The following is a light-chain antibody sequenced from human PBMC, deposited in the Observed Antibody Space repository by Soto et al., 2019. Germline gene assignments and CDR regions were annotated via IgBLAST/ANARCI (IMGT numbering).Light chain of an antibody. CDR1: QSISDT. CDR2: GAS. Sequence: EIVMTQYPATLSVAPGGRAALSFRASQSISDTLAWYQQKPGQAPRLLIHGASTRAPGFPARFSGSGSGTDFTLTISSLQSEHFAVYYCQQYDNWPWTFGQGTKVDIK. J-gene: IGKJ1*01. CDR3: QQYDNWPWT. V-gene: IGKV3-15*01.